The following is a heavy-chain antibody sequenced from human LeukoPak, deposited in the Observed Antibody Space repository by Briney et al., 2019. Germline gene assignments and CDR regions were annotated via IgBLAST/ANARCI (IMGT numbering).Heavy chain of an antibody. Sequence: PGGSLRLSCAASGFTFDDYAMHWVRQAPGKGLEWVSGISWNSGSIGYADSVKGRFTIPRDNAKNSLYLQMNSLRAEDTALYYCAKGKTGIAVAGTVDYWGQGTLVTVSS. D-gene: IGHD6-19*01. J-gene: IGHJ4*02. V-gene: IGHV3-9*01. CDR3: AKGKTGIAVAGTVDY. CDR2: ISWNSGSI. CDR1: GFTFDDYA.